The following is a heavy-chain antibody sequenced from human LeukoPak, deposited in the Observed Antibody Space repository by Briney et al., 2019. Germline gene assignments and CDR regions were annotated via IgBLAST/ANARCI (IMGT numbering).Heavy chain of an antibody. CDR1: GGSISSNW. CDR2: IDHSGST. CDR3: ARGFARDYYDSSGQDYYFDY. V-gene: IGHV4-4*02. J-gene: IGHJ4*02. D-gene: IGHD3-22*01. Sequence: PSETLSLTCAVSGGSISSNWWSWVRQPPGKGLEWIGEIDHSGSTNYNPSLKSRVTMSVDTFKNQFSLKLSSVTAADTAVYYCARGFARDYYDSSGQDYYFDYWGQGTLVTVSS.